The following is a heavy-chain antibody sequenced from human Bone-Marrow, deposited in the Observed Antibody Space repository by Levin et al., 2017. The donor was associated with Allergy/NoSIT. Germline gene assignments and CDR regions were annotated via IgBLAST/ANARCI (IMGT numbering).Heavy chain of an antibody. Sequence: ASVKVSCKASGYTFVSYDINWVRQAPGQGLEWLGWMKPYSGDAGYARQFQGRVTMTRDTSINTAYLELSSLTSDDTAVYFCYHPVDVGDFGWGYWGQGTLVTVSS. J-gene: IGHJ4*02. D-gene: IGHD2-21*01. CDR1: GYTFVSYD. V-gene: IGHV1-8*01. CDR2: MKPYSGDA. CDR3: YHPVDVGDFGWGY.